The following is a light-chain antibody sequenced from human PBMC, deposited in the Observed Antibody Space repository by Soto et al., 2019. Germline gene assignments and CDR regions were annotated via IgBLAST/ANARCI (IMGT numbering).Light chain of an antibody. V-gene: IGKV1-6*01. CDR1: QDIRND. CDR3: LQDLNYPLT. CDR2: GVF. Sequence: IQVTQAPSSLSASVGDRVTITCRTSQDIRNDLGWYQQKPGKAPKLVIYGVFNLQSGVPSRFSGSGFGTDFTLTISSLQHEDSATYYCLQDLNYPLTFGGGPKVDIK. J-gene: IGKJ4*01.